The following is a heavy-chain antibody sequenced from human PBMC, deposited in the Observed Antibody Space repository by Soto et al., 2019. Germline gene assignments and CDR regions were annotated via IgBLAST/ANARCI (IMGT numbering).Heavy chain of an antibody. CDR2: IYDSGNT. J-gene: IGHJ6*02. CDR3: ARRHLTSPPV. V-gene: IGHV4-39*01. CDR1: GGSISSTGYY. D-gene: IGHD2-2*01. Sequence: SETLSLTCTVSGGSISSTGYYWGWFRQPPGKGLEWIGSIYDSGNTYRNPSLMSRVTVSVDTSKNQFSLKLTSVTAADTAMYYCARRHLTSPPVWGRGTTVTVSS.